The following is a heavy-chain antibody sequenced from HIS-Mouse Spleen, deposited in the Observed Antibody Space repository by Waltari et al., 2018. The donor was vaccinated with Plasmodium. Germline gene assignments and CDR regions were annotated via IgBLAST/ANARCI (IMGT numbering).Heavy chain of an antibody. CDR2: IYYSGST. D-gene: IGHD1-26*01. V-gene: IGHV4-59*01. J-gene: IGHJ4*02. Sequence: QVQLQESGPGLVKPSETLSLTGTVSGGSIRSYYWNWIRQPPGKGLEWIGYIYYSGSTNYNPSLKSRVTISVDTSKNQFSLKLSSVTAADTAVYYCAREVNSGTFDYWGQGTLVTVSS. CDR3: AREVNSGTFDY. CDR1: GGSIRSYY.